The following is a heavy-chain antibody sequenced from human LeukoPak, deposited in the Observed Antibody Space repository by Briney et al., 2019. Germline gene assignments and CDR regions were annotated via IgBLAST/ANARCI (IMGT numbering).Heavy chain of an antibody. D-gene: IGHD3-22*01. CDR1: GFTFSSFG. CDR2: ISYAGSNQ. J-gene: IGHJ4*02. V-gene: IGHV3-30*18. CDR3: AKGYYYDSSGYYQHFDH. Sequence: PGGTLRLSCAASGFTFSSFGITWVREAPGKGLECVALISYAGSNQYYAASVKGRFNISRDNSKNTLYLQMNSLRAEDTAVYYCAKGYYYDSSGYYQHFDHWGQGTLVTVSS.